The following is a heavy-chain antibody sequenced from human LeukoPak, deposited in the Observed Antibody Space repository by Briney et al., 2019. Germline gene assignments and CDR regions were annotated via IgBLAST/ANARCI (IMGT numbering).Heavy chain of an antibody. CDR3: AKARYYDSSGPFDY. J-gene: IGHJ4*02. Sequence: GGSLRLSCATSGFTFTTFWMHWVRQAPGKGLVWVSRIGNDGSSTNYADSVKGRFTISRDNAKNTVYLQMNSLRAEDTAVYYCAKARYYDSSGPFDYWGQGTLVTVSS. CDR2: IGNDGSST. CDR1: GFTFTTFW. D-gene: IGHD3-22*01. V-gene: IGHV3-74*01.